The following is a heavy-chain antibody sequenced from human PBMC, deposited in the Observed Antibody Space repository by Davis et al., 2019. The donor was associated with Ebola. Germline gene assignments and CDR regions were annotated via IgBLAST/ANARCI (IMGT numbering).Heavy chain of an antibody. CDR2: IVTDGSTT. J-gene: IGHJ4*02. Sequence: PGGSLRLSCVVSEFTFRRYCFHWVRQAPGKGLEWVSRIVTDGSTTNYADSVRGRFTISRDNAKNTLFPQMNSLRADDTAVYYCARDVAGRAGYWGQGTLVTVSS. CDR3: ARDVAGRAGY. D-gene: IGHD1-14*01. V-gene: IGHV3-74*01. CDR1: EFTFRRYC.